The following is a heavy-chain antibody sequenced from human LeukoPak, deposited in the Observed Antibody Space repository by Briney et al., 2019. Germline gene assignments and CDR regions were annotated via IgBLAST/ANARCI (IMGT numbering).Heavy chain of an antibody. Sequence: SETLSLTCTVSGGSISSYYWSWIRQPPGKGLEWIGCIYYSGSTNYNPSLKSRVTISVDTPKNQFSLKLSSVTAADTAVYYCARAATAIHYYYDMDVWGQGTMVTVSS. CDR2: IYYSGST. J-gene: IGHJ6*02. D-gene: IGHD2-21*02. V-gene: IGHV4-59*01. CDR1: GGSISSYY. CDR3: ARAATAIHYYYDMDV.